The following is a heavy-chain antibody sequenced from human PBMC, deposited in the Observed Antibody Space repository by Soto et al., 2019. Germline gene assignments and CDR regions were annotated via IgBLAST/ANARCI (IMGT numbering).Heavy chain of an antibody. D-gene: IGHD5-18*01. Sequence: GGSLRLSCAASGFTFSSYSMNWVRQAPGKGLEWVSSISSSSYIYYADSVKGRFTISRDNAKNSLYLQMNSLRAEDTAVYYCARIPYSYASYFDYWGQGTLVTVSS. CDR1: GFTFSSYS. V-gene: IGHV3-21*01. J-gene: IGHJ4*02. CDR2: ISSSSYI. CDR3: ARIPYSYASYFDY.